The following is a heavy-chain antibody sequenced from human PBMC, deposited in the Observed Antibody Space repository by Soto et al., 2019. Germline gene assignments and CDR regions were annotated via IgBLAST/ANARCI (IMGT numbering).Heavy chain of an antibody. CDR2: IKQDGSEK. V-gene: IGHV3-7*01. D-gene: IGHD6-13*01. Sequence: EVQLVESGGGLVQPGGSLRLSCAASGFTFSSYWMSWVRQAPGKELERVANIKQDGSEKYYVDSVKGRFTISRDHAKNALYVQMNSLRAEDTAVYYCARDDSSSWPDAFDIWGKGRMVTVSS. J-gene: IGHJ3*02. CDR3: ARDDSSSWPDAFDI. CDR1: GFTFSSYW.